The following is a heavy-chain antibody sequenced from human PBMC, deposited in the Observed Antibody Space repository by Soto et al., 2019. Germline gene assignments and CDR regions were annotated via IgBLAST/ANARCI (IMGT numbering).Heavy chain of an antibody. CDR3: ARDNRGYSGYDDFDY. CDR1: GVSINSGGYY. J-gene: IGHJ4*02. V-gene: IGHV4-31*03. Sequence: SETLSLTCSVSGVSINSGGYYWIWIRQHPGMGLEWIGYIYHSGSTYYNPSLKSRVTISVDSSKNQFSLKLSSVTAADTAVYYCARDNRGYSGYDDFDYWGQGTLVTVSS. D-gene: IGHD5-12*01. CDR2: IYHSGST.